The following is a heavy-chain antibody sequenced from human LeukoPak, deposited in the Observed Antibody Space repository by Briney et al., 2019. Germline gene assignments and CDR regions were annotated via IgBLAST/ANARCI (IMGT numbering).Heavy chain of an antibody. V-gene: IGHV4-59*01. J-gene: IGHJ5*02. CDR2: IYYRGST. CDR1: GGSISSYY. CDR3: ATGKNWFDP. Sequence: SETLSLTCTVSGGSISSYYWSWIRQPPGKGLEWIGYIYYRGSTNYNPSLKSRVTMSVDTSKNQFSLKLSSVTAADTAVYYCATGKNWFDPWGQGTLVTVSS. D-gene: IGHD1-26*01.